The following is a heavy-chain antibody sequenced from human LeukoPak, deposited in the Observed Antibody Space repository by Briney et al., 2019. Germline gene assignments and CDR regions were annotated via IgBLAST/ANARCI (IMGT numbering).Heavy chain of an antibody. CDR2: IKQDGGQK. V-gene: IGHV3-7*03. J-gene: IGHJ4*02. CDR3: ARIGYSSSSLDY. D-gene: IGHD6-6*01. Sequence: GGSLRLSCAASGFTFSNYWMTWVRQAPGKGLEWVANIKQDGGQKYYVDSAKGRFTLSRDNAKNSVYLQMNSLRAEDTAVYYCARIGYSSSSLDYWGQGTLVTVSS. CDR1: GFTFSNYW.